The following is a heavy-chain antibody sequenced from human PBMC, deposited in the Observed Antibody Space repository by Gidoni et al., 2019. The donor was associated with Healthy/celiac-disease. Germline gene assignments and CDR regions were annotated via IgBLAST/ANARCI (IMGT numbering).Heavy chain of an antibody. D-gene: IGHD6-6*01. Sequence: EVQLVESGGGLVKPGGALRRSGAAAGCTFSSYSMNWVRQAPGKGLEWVSSISISSSSISSAASVKRRSTISRYNAKNSLYLHMNSLRAEDTAVYYCARADSSSYDAFDIWGQGTMVTVSS. CDR3: ARADSSSYDAFDI. CDR1: GCTFSSYS. CDR2: ISISSSSI. V-gene: IGHV3-21*01. J-gene: IGHJ3*02.